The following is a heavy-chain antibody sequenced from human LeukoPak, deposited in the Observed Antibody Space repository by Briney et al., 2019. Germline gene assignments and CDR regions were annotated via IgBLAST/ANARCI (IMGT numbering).Heavy chain of an antibody. CDR1: GGSISSSSYY. J-gene: IGHJ4*02. V-gene: IGHV4-39*01. D-gene: IGHD2-2*01. Sequence: SETLSLTCTVSGGSISSSSYYWGWIRQPPGKGLEWIGSIYYSGSTYYNPSLKSRVTISVDTSKNQFSLKLSSVTAADTAVYYCARQKSTDYFDYWGQGTLVTVSS. CDR2: IYYSGST. CDR3: ARQKSTDYFDY.